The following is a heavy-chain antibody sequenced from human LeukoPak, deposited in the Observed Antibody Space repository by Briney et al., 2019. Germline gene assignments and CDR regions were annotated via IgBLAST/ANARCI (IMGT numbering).Heavy chain of an antibody. CDR3: ATASMVRGSYFDY. V-gene: IGHV1-2*02. CDR1: GYTFTGYY. D-gene: IGHD3-10*01. CDR2: INPNSGGT. Sequence: ASVKVSCKASGYTFTGYYMHWVRQAPGQGLEWMGWINPNSGGTNYAQKFQGRVTMTRDTSISTAYMELSRLRSDDTAVYYCATASMVRGSYFDYWGQGTLVTVSS. J-gene: IGHJ4*02.